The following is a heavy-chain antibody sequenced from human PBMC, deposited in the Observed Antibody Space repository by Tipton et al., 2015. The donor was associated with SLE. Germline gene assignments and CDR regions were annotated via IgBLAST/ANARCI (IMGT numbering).Heavy chain of an antibody. CDR3: ARDGAARGDFDY. CDR1: GGSFSGYY. D-gene: IGHD6-6*01. CDR2: INHSGST. J-gene: IGHJ4*02. V-gene: IGHV4-34*01. Sequence: LRLSCAVYGGSFSGYYWSWIRQPPGKGLEWIGEINHSGSTNYNPSLKSRVTISVDTSKNQFSLKPSSVTAADTAVYYCARDGAARGDFDYWGQGTLVTVSS.